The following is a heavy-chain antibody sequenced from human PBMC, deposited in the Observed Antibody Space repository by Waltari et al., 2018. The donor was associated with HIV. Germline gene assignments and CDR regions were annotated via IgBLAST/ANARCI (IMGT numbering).Heavy chain of an antibody. D-gene: IGHD2-2*01. V-gene: IGHV3-21*01. Sequence: EVQLVESGGGLVKPGGSLRLSCAASGFTFSTYSMNWVRQAPGKGLEWVSSISSSSSYIYYADSVKVRFTISRDNAKNSLYLQMNSLRAEDTAVYYCARGGLGSTSMPGGYWGQGTLVTVSS. CDR3: ARGGLGSTSMPGGY. CDR2: ISSSSSYI. CDR1: GFTFSTYS. J-gene: IGHJ4*02.